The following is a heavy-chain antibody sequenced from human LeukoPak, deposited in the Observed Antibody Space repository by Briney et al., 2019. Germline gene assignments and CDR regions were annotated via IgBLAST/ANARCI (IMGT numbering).Heavy chain of an antibody. CDR2: INHSGST. D-gene: IGHD3-10*01. CDR3: ARGPFALYGSGSYYRI. V-gene: IGHV4-34*01. CDR1: GGSFSGYY. J-gene: IGHJ4*02. Sequence: PSETLSLTCAVYGGSFSGYYWSWIRQPPGRGLEWIGEINHSGSTNYNPSLKSRVTISVDTSKNQFSLKLSSATAADTAVYYCARGPFALYGSGSYYRIWGQGTLVTVSS.